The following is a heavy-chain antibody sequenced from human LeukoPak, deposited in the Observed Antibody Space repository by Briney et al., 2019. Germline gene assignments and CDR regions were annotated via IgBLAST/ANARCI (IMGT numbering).Heavy chain of an antibody. J-gene: IGHJ4*02. CDR3: ARAITMVRGVIGFDY. CDR1: GGTFSSYA. D-gene: IGHD3-10*01. CDR2: IIPILGIA. V-gene: IGHV1-69*04. Sequence: ASVKVSCKASGGTFSSYAISWVRQAPGQGLEWMGRIIPILGIANYAQKFQGRVTITADKSTSTAYMELSSPRSEDTAVYYCARAITMVRGVIGFDYWGQGTLVTVSS.